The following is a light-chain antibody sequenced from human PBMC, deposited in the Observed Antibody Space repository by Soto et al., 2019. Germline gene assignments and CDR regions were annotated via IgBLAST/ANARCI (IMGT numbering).Light chain of an antibody. J-gene: IGLJ1*01. Sequence: QSVLTQPASVSGSPGQSITISCTGTRIDVGAYNYVSWYQQYPGKAPKLIIYAVTDRPSGVSHRFSGSKSSNTASLTISGLQAEDEADYYCSSYTTSSTRVFGTGTKVTVL. V-gene: IGLV2-14*01. CDR1: RIDVGAYNY. CDR3: SSYTTSSTRV. CDR2: AVT.